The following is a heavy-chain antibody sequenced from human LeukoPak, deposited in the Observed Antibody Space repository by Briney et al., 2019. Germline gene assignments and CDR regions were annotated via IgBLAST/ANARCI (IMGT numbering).Heavy chain of an antibody. CDR2: IYYSGST. D-gene: IGHD3-22*01. CDR1: GGSISSSSYY. CDR3: ATGSYYEMTY. Sequence: SETLSLTCTVSGGSISSSSYYWGWIRQPPGKGLEWIGSIYYSGSTYYNPSLKSRVTISVDTSKNQLSLKLSSLTATDTAVYCCATGSYYEMTYWGQGTLVTVSS. V-gene: IGHV4-39*07. J-gene: IGHJ4*02.